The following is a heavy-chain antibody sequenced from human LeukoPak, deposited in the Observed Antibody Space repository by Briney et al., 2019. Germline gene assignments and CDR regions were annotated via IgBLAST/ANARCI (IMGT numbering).Heavy chain of an antibody. CDR3: ARHGSGTSLALYP. V-gene: IGHV4-59*08. CDR2: ISYSGTT. CDR1: GGSMSSYY. D-gene: IGHD3-10*01. J-gene: IGHJ5*02. Sequence: PETLSLTCTVSGGSMSSYYWSWIRQSPGKGLEWVGYISYSGTTNYNPSLKSRVTISIGTSKNRFSLNLTSVTAADTAVYYCARHGSGTSLALYPWGQGTLVTVSS.